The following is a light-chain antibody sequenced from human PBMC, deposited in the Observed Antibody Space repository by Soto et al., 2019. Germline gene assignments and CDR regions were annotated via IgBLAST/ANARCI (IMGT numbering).Light chain of an antibody. Sequence: DIQLTQSPSFLSASVRDRVTITCRASQGISSYLAWYQQKPGKAPQLLIYAASTLQSGVPSRFSGRGSGTEFTLTISSLHPEDFATYFCQQLNSYPHTFGQGTKLEIK. CDR3: QQLNSYPHT. CDR1: QGISSY. V-gene: IGKV1-9*01. CDR2: AAS. J-gene: IGKJ2*01.